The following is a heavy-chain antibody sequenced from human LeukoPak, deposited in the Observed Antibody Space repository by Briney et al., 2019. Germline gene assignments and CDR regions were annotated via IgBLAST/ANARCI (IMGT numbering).Heavy chain of an antibody. CDR1: GFTFSSYA. Sequence: GGSLRLSCLASGFTFSSYAMHWVRQAPAKGLEYVSAISGNGGSTYFAGSVKGRFTISRDNSRNTLYLQMSSLRAEDTAVYYCVTDTGYTYGPGSYFDYWGQGTLVTVSS. J-gene: IGHJ4*02. CDR2: ISGNGGST. V-gene: IGHV3-64D*09. D-gene: IGHD5-18*01. CDR3: VTDTGYTYGPGSYFDY.